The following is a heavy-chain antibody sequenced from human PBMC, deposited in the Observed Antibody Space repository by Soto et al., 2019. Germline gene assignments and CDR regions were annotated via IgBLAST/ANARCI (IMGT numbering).Heavy chain of an antibody. CDR1: GFTFSSYA. CDR2: ISSNGGST. V-gene: IGHV3-64D*06. D-gene: IGHD2-2*01. J-gene: IGHJ6*02. Sequence: LRLSCSASGFTFSSYAMHWVRQAPGKGLEYVSAISSNGGSTYYADSVKGRFTISRDNSKNTLYLQMSSLRAEDTAVYYCVNKVVKDGMDVWGQGTTVTVSS. CDR3: VNKVVKDGMDV.